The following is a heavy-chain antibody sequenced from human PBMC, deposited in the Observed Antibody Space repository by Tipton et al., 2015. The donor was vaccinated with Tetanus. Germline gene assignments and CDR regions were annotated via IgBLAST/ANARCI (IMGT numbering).Heavy chain of an antibody. J-gene: IGHJ6*02. CDR1: GFTFSSYE. CDR3: AREPSRGMDV. Sequence: TASGFTFSSYEMNWVRQAPGKGLEWVSYISSSGSTIYYADSVKGRFTISRDNAKNSLYLQMNSLRAEDTAVYYCAREPSRGMDVWGQGTTVTVSS. V-gene: IGHV3-48*03. CDR2: ISSSGSTI.